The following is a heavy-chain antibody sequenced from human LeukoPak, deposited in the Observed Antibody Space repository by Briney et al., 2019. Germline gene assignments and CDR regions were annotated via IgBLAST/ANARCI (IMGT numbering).Heavy chain of an antibody. CDR3: AKDPTPRWGNQPNWFDP. CDR2: LSGSGGTT. V-gene: IGHV3-23*01. CDR1: GFTFSNFV. J-gene: IGHJ5*02. Sequence: GGSLRLSCAASGFTFSNFVMGWVRQAPGEGLEWVSILSGSGGTTYYADSVKGRFTISRDNSKNTLYLQMNSLRAEDTAVYYCAKDPTPRWGNQPNWFDPWGQGTLVTVSS. D-gene: IGHD4-23*01.